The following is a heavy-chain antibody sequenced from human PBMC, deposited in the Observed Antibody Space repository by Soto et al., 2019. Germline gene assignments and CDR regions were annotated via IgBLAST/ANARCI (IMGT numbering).Heavy chain of an antibody. Sequence: QVQLQESGPGLVKPSGTLSLTCAVSGGSISSSNWWSWVRQPPGKGLEWIGEIYHSGSTNYNPSLKSRVTISVDKSQNQFSLKLSAVTAADTAVYYCARAIAAAGTSYGMDVWGQGTTVTVSS. CDR3: ARAIAAAGTSYGMDV. CDR1: GGSISSSNW. J-gene: IGHJ6*02. V-gene: IGHV4-4*02. D-gene: IGHD6-13*01. CDR2: IYHSGST.